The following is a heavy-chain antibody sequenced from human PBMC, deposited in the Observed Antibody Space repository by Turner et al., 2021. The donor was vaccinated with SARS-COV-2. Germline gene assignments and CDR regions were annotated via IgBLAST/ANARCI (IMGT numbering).Heavy chain of an antibody. D-gene: IGHD3-22*01. J-gene: IGHJ4*02. CDR3: ARNSPKWYYYDSSGYYDY. Sequence: QLQLQESGPGLVKPSETLSLTCTVSGGCISSSTYYWGWIRQPPGKGLEWIGNIYYSGSTYDNPSLKSRVTISVDTSKNQFSLKLSSVTAADTAVYYCARNSPKWYYYDSSGYYDYWGQGTLVTVSS. CDR1: GGCISSSTYY. CDR2: IYYSGST. V-gene: IGHV4-39*01.